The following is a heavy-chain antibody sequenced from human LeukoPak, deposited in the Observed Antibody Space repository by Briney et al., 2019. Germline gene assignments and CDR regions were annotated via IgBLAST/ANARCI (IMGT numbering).Heavy chain of an antibody. V-gene: IGHV3-15*01. Sequence: GGSLRLSCAASGFTFANAWMTWVRQAPGKGLEWVGRLKSNTDGGTTDYAAPVRGRFTISRDDSKNTLFLQMNSLKAEDTAVYYCAKRPPSYDSSGYYFDYWGQGTLVTVSS. D-gene: IGHD3-22*01. CDR3: AKRPPSYDSSGYYFDY. CDR2: LKSNTDGGTT. J-gene: IGHJ4*02. CDR1: GFTFANAW.